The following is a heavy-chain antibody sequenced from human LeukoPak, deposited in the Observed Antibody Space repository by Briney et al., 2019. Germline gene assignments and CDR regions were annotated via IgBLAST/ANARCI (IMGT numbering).Heavy chain of an antibody. D-gene: IGHD5-12*01. J-gene: IGHJ4*02. CDR1: GFTFSSYS. CDR2: ISSSSSTL. Sequence: GGSLRLSCAASGFTFSSYSMNWVRQAPGKGLEWVSYISSSSSTLYYADSVKGRFTISRDNAKNSLYLQMNSLRAEDTAVYYCASGYDSPDYWGQGTLVTVSS. CDR3: ASGYDSPDY. V-gene: IGHV3-48*01.